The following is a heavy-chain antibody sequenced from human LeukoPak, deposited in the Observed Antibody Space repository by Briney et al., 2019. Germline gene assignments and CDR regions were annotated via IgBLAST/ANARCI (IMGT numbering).Heavy chain of an antibody. CDR3: ARARGYSYGYWGTHFDY. CDR2: IYYSGNT. V-gene: IGHV4-39*01. CDR1: GVSISSSNSY. Sequence: SETLSLTCTVSGVSISSSNSYWGWIRQPPGKGLEWIGSIYYSGNTYYNASLKSQVSISIDTSKNQFSLKLSSVTAADTAVYYCARARGYSYGYWGTHFDYWGQGTLVTVSS. J-gene: IGHJ4*02. D-gene: IGHD5-18*01.